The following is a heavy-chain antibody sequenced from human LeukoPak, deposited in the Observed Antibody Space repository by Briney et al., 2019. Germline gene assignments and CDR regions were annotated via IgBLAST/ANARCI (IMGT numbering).Heavy chain of an antibody. V-gene: IGHV3-23*01. Sequence: PGGSLRLSCAASGFTFSSYAMSWVRQAPGKGLEWVSAISGSGGSTYYADSVKGRFTVPRDNSKNTLYLQMNSLTADDTAVYFCARIVTAWTLDIWGQGTMVTVSS. J-gene: IGHJ3*02. CDR1: GFTFSSYA. CDR3: ARIVTAWTLDI. CDR2: ISGSGGST. D-gene: IGHD2/OR15-2a*01.